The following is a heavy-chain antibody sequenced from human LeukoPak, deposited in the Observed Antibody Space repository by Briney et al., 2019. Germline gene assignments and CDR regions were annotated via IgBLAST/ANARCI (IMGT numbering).Heavy chain of an antibody. CDR1: GFSFSSHA. J-gene: IGHJ4*02. CDR2: ISNSGDST. D-gene: IGHD3-10*01. CDR3: AKGSWGMVRGVSKLDY. Sequence: QPGGSLRLSCAPSGFSFSSHAMSWVRQAPGKGRKWVSAISNSGDSTYYVDSEKGRFTISRDNSKNTRYLQMNSLRAEDTAVYYCAKGSWGMVRGVSKLDYWGQGTLVTVSS. V-gene: IGHV3-23*01.